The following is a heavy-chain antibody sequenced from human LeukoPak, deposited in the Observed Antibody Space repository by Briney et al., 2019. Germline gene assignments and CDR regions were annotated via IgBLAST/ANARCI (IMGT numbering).Heavy chain of an antibody. V-gene: IGHV4-34*01. J-gene: IGHJ6*03. CDR3: VRDGHRLYDYYYYYMDV. CDR1: GGSFSGYY. D-gene: IGHD2-2*02. Sequence: PSETLSLTCAVYGGSFSGYYWSWIRQPPGKGLEWIGEINHSGSTNYNPSLKSRVTISVDTSKNQFSLKLSSVTAADTAVYFCVRDGHRLYDYYYYYMDVWGKGTTVTVSS. CDR2: INHSGST.